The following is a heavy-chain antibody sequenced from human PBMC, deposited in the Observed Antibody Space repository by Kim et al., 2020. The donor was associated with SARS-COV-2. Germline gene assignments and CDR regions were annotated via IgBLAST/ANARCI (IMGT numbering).Heavy chain of an antibody. Sequence: GGSLRLSCAASGFTFSSYAMSWVRQAPGKGLEWVSAISGSGGSTYYADSVKGRFTISRDNSKNTLYLQMNSLRAEDTAVYYCAKVRGVGYVRLAVAGDYFDYWGQGTLVTVSS. CDR3: AKVRGVGYVRLAVAGDYFDY. D-gene: IGHD6-19*01. V-gene: IGHV3-23*01. CDR2: ISGSGGST. J-gene: IGHJ4*02. CDR1: GFTFSSYA.